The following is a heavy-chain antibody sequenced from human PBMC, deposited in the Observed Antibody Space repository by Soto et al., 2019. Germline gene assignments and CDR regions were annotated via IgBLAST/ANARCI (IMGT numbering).Heavy chain of an antibody. J-gene: IGHJ6*02. CDR3: ARDGERDTGLNFYYYLHGMDA. D-gene: IGHD1-1*01. CDR1: GYTFTTYG. CDR2: ISPYNGTT. Sequence: ASVKVSCKASGYTFTTYGISWVRQAPGQGLEWMGWISPYNGTTKYAEKFQGEMTMTTDTAASTAYMDLRSLRSDDTAVYYCARDGERDTGLNFYYYLHGMDAWGQGTRVTVSS. V-gene: IGHV1-18*04.